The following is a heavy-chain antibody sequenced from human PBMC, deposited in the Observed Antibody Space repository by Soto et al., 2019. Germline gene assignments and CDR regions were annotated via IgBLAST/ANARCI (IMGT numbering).Heavy chain of an antibody. J-gene: IGHJ6*03. CDR3: ARGRYSYYYYMDV. D-gene: IGHD1-1*01. Sequence: SETLSLICTVSGGSISSYYWSWIRQPPGKGLEWIGYIYYSGSSNYNPSLQSRVTMSVDTSKNQFSLKLSSVTAADTAVYHCARGRYSYYYYMDVWGKGTTVTVSS. CDR2: IYYSGSS. V-gene: IGHV4-59*01. CDR1: GGSISSYY.